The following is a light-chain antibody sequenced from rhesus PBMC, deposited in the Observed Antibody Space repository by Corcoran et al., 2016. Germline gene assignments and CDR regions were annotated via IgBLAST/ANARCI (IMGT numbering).Light chain of an antibody. CDR2: KAS. J-gene: IGKJ4*01. Sequence: DIQMTQSPSSLSASVGDRVTITCRASENVNNSLNWYQQKPGKAPKLLIYKASTLQSGVPSRSSGSGTGTDYTFTISSLQPEDVATYYCQHGYGTPLTFGGGTKVELK. CDR3: QHGYGTPLT. CDR1: ENVNNS. V-gene: IGKV1-74*01.